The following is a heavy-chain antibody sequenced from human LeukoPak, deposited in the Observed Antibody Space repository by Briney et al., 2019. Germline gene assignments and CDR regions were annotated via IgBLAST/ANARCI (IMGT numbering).Heavy chain of an antibody. CDR1: GYTFTSYY. Sequence: ASVKVSCKASGYTFTSYYMHWVRQAPGQGLEWMGIINPSGGSTSYAQKFQGRVTMTRDTSTSTVYMELSRLRSDDTAVYYCARVMTGTTYYYYYMDVWGKGTTVTVSS. J-gene: IGHJ6*03. D-gene: IGHD1-7*01. V-gene: IGHV1-46*01. CDR2: INPSGGST. CDR3: ARVMTGTTYYYYYMDV.